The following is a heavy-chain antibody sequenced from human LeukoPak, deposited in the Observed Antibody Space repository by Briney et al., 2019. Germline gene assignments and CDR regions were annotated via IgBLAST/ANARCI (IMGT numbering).Heavy chain of an antibody. CDR3: AKDFGRSAYDRPFDY. V-gene: IGHV3-9*01. D-gene: IGHD5-12*01. CDR1: GFTFDDYA. CDR2: ISWNSGSI. J-gene: IGHJ4*02. Sequence: GGSLRLSCAASGFTFDDYAMHWVRQAPGKGLEWVSGISWNSGSIAYADSVKGRFTISRDNAKNSLYLQMNSLRAEDTALYYCAKDFGRSAYDRPFDYWGQETLVTVSS.